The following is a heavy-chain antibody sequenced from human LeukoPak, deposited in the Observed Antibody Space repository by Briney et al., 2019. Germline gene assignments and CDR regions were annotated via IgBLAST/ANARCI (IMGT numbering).Heavy chain of an antibody. D-gene: IGHD1-26*01. CDR3: ARGSGGGSYYGYYYYYMDV. CDR2: INPNSGGT. CDR1: GYTFTGYY. Sequence: ASVNVSCKASGYTFTGYYMHWVRQAPGQGLEWMGWINPNSGGTNYAQKFQGRVTMTRDTSISTAYMELSRLRSDDTAVYYCARGSGGGSYYGYYYYYMDVWGKGTTVTVSS. V-gene: IGHV1-2*02. J-gene: IGHJ6*03.